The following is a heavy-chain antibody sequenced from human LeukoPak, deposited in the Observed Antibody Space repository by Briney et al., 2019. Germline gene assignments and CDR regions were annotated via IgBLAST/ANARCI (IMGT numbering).Heavy chain of an antibody. D-gene: IGHD3-16*01. CDR3: ARDLGEWSYYFDY. Sequence: GASVKVSCKASGYTFTGYYMHWVRQAPGQGLEWMGRINPNSGGTNYARKFQGRVTMTRDTSISTAYMELSRLRSDDTAVYYCARDLGEWSYYFDYWGQGTLVTVSS. CDR2: INPNSGGT. V-gene: IGHV1-2*06. J-gene: IGHJ4*02. CDR1: GYTFTGYY.